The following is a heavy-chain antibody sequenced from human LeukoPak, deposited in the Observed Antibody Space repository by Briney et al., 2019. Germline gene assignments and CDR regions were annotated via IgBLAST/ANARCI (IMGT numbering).Heavy chain of an antibody. D-gene: IGHD4-23*01. V-gene: IGHV4-59*08. CDR1: GGSINSYY. Sequence: SETLSLTCTVSGGSINSYYWSWIRQPPGKGLEWIGCIYYSGSTNYNPSLKSRVTISVDTSKNQFSLKLSSVTAADTAVYYCARHPLPVDYFQHWGQGTLVTVSS. CDR3: ARHPLPVDYFQH. CDR2: IYYSGST. J-gene: IGHJ1*01.